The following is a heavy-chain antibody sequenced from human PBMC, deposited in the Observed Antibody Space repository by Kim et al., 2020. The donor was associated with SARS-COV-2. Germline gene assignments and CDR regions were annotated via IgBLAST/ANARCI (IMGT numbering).Heavy chain of an antibody. V-gene: IGHV4-39*07. CDR3: ARVRYYDYGMDV. Sequence: SETLSLTCTVSGGSISSYSHYWGWIRQPPGKGLEWIASIYYSGSTYYNPSLKSRVTISVDRSKNQFSLRLTSVTAADTAVYYCARVRYYDYGMDVWGQGTTVTVSS. J-gene: IGHJ6*02. CDR2: IYYSGST. CDR1: GGSISSYSHY.